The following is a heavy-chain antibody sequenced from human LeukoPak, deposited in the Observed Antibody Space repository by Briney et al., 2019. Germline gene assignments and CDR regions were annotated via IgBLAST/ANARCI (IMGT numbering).Heavy chain of an antibody. Sequence: ASVKVSCKASGYTFTGYYMHWVRQAPGQGLEWMGWMNPNSGNTGYAQKFQGRVTMTRNTSISTAYMELSSLRSEDTAVYYCARGHLVRGVTPGYWGQGTLVTVSS. CDR1: GYTFTGYY. CDR3: ARGHLVRGVTPGY. CDR2: MNPNSGNT. V-gene: IGHV1-8*02. D-gene: IGHD3-10*01. J-gene: IGHJ4*02.